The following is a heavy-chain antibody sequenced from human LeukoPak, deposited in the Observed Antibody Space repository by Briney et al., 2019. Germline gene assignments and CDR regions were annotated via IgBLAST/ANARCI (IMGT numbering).Heavy chain of an antibody. Sequence: PGGSLRLSCAASGFTFSSYAMSWVRQAPGKGLEWVSVISDSGGSTYYADSVKGRFTISRDNSKNTLYLQMNSLRAEDTAVYYCARGPLYYSDSRGNPGDHWGQGTLVTVSS. D-gene: IGHD3-22*01. J-gene: IGHJ4*02. CDR1: GFTFSSYA. V-gene: IGHV3-23*01. CDR2: ISDSGGST. CDR3: ARGPLYYSDSRGNPGDH.